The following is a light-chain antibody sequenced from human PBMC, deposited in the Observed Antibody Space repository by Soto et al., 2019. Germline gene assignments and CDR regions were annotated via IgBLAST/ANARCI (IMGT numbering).Light chain of an antibody. CDR3: QKRHMWPIT. J-gene: IGKJ5*01. CDR1: HSVRSD. V-gene: IGKV3-11*01. CDR2: DAS. Sequence: EIVMTQSPATLSVSPGERANLSCRASHSVRSDLAWYQQKPGQSPRLLIFDASTRATGIPARFSGSGSGTDFTLTISSLEPEDSAVYYCQKRHMWPITCGQGTRREIK.